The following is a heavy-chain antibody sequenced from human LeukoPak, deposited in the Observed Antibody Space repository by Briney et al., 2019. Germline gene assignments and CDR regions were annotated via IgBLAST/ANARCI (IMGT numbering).Heavy chain of an antibody. CDR1: GDSVSSNSAT. CDR3: ARRTPSSMASFSSYYMDV. J-gene: IGHJ6*03. D-gene: IGHD6-6*01. V-gene: IGHV6-1*01. CDR2: TYYRSKWSN. Sequence: SQTLSLTCAISGDSVSSNSATWNWIRQSPSRGLEWLGRTYYRSKWSNDYAVSVKSRITINPDTSKNQFSLQLNSVTPEDTAVYYCARRTPSSMASFSSYYMDVWGIGTTVTVSS.